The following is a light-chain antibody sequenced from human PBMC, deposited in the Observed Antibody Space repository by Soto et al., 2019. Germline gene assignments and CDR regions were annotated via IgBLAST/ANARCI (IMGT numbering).Light chain of an antibody. Sequence: QSVLTQPPSVSEAPRQRVTISCSGSSSNIGNNAVNWYQQVPGKAPKLLIYYDDLLPSGVSDRFSGSKSGTSASLAISGLQSEDEADYYCAAWDDSLNVVVFGGGTQLTVL. CDR2: YDD. V-gene: IGLV1-36*01. CDR1: SSNIGNNA. J-gene: IGLJ2*01. CDR3: AAWDDSLNVVV.